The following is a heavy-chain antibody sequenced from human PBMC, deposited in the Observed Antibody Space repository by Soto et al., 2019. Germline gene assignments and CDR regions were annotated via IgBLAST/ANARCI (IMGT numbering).Heavy chain of an antibody. J-gene: IGHJ4*02. D-gene: IGHD3-9*01. CDR2: IYYSGST. CDR1: GGSISSGDYY. V-gene: IGHV4-30-4*01. CDR3: ARDRDWLPRSGYFDY. Sequence: PSETLSLTCTVSGGSISSGDYYWSWIRQPPGKGLEWIGYIYYSGSTYYNPSLKSRVTISVDTSKNQFSLKLSSVTAADTAVYYCARDRDWLPRSGYFDYWGQGTLVTVSS.